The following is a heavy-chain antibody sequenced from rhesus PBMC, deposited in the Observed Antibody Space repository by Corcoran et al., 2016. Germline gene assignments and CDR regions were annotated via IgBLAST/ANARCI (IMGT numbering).Heavy chain of an antibody. CDR3: AKGCFGRGCPLVNIDF. D-gene: IGHD2-21*01. J-gene: IGHJ4*01. CDR2: IFGSGEIL. V-gene: IGHV4-173*01. Sequence: QLQLQESGPGLVKPSETLSLICAVSGGSISSNDWSWIRQPTGKGLEWIGRIFGSGEILDYTPSLKSRFPISTDTPKNQFSLKLSSVTAADTAIYFCAKGCFGRGCPLVNIDFWGQGILVTVSS. CDR1: GGSISSND.